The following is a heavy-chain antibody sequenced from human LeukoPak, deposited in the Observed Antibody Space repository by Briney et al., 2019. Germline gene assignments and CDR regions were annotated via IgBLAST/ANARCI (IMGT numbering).Heavy chain of an antibody. CDR3: ARGKPRRYSGYDYSPLFDY. J-gene: IGHJ4*02. CDR2: INPNSGGT. Sequence: ASVKVSCKASGYTFTGYYMHWVRQAPGRGLEWMGWINPNSGGTNYAQKFQGRVTMTRDASISTAYMELSRLRSDDTAVYYCARGKPRRYSGYDYSPLFDYWGQGTLVTVSS. D-gene: IGHD5-12*01. V-gene: IGHV1-2*02. CDR1: GYTFTGYY.